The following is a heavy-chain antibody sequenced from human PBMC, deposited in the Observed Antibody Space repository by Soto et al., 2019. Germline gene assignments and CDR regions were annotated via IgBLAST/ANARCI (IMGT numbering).Heavy chain of an antibody. Sequence: QLQLQESGPGLVKPSETLSLTCTVSGGSISSRSYYWGWIRQPPGKGLEWIGSIYYSGSTYYNPSLKSRVTTSVDTSKNQFSQKQSPGTDADTVVYYWERQDVGSAVAGTWDYWGQGTLVTVSS. V-gene: IGHV4-39*01. CDR3: ERQDVGSAVAGTWDY. CDR1: GGSISSRSYY. J-gene: IGHJ4*02. D-gene: IGHD6-19*01. CDR2: IYYSGST.